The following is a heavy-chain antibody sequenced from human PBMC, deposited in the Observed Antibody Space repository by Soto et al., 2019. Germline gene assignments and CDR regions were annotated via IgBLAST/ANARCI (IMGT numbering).Heavy chain of an antibody. V-gene: IGHV1-18*01. Sequence: ASVKVSCTASGYTFTSYGISWVRQAPGQGLEWMGWISAYNGNTNYAQKLQGRVTMTTDTSTSTAYMELRSLRSDDTAVYYCARVVYYGSGSYDEGYMDVWGKGTTVTVSS. D-gene: IGHD3-10*01. J-gene: IGHJ6*03. CDR3: ARVVYYGSGSYDEGYMDV. CDR2: ISAYNGNT. CDR1: GYTFTSYG.